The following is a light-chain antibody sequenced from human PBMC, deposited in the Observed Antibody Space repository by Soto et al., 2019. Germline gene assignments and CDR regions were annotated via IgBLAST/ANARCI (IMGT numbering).Light chain of an antibody. CDR1: QDIRSS. Sequence: EIVMTQSPATLSVSPGERVTLSCRASQDIRSSLAWYQQKPGQAPRLLIYGASIRATGVPATFSGSGSGTEFTLRIRRLQSEHVGVYYCQQASSWALTFGGGNKVEIK. V-gene: IGKV3-15*01. CDR3: QQASSWALT. CDR2: GAS. J-gene: IGKJ4*01.